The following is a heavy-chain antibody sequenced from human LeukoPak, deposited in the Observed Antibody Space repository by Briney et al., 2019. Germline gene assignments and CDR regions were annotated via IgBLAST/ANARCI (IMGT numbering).Heavy chain of an antibody. CDR3: ASGYSYGSYYYYGMDA. D-gene: IGHD5-18*01. J-gene: IGHJ6*04. V-gene: IGHV3-30*04. CDR2: ISYDGSNK. Sequence: GRSLRLSCAASGFTFSSYAMHWVRQAPGKGLEWVAVISYDGSNKYYADSVKGRFTISRDNSKNTLYLQMNSLRAEDTAVYYCASGYSYGSYYYYGMDAWGKGTTVTVSS. CDR1: GFTFSSYA.